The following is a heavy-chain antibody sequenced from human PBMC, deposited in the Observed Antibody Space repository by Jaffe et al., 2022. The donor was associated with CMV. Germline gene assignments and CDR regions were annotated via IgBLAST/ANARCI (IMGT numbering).Heavy chain of an antibody. D-gene: IGHD1-26*01. J-gene: IGHJ6*02. CDR3: AKDIAPLLLVGATVEHYGMDV. CDR2: ISWNSGSI. CDR1: GFTFDDYA. V-gene: IGHV3-9*01. Sequence: EVQLVESGGGLVQPGRSLRLSCAASGFTFDDYAMHWVRQAPGKGLEWVSGISWNSGSIGYADSVKGRFTISRDNAKNSLYLQMNSLRAEDTALYYCAKDIAPLLLVGATVEHYGMDVWGQGTTVTVSS.